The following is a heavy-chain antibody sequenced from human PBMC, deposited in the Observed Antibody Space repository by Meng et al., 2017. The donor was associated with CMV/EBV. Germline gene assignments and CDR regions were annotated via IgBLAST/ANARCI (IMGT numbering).Heavy chain of an antibody. CDR3: ARGPWVSGDIVVVPAADNWFDP. CDR1: GGTFSSYT. J-gene: IGHJ5*02. V-gene: IGHV1-69*02. Sequence: SVKVSCKASGGTFSSYTISWLRQAPGQGLEWMGRTIPILGIANYAQKFQGRVKITADKSTSTAYMELSSLRSEDTAVYYCARGPWVSGDIVVVPAADNWFDPWGQGTLVTVSS. D-gene: IGHD2-2*01. CDR2: TIPILGIA.